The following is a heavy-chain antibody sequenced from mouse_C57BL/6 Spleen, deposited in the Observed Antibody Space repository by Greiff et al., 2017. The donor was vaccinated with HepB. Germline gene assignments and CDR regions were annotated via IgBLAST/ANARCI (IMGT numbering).Heavy chain of an antibody. Sequence: EVQLQESGPGLVKPSQSLSLTCSVPGYSITSGYYWNWIRQFPGNKLEWMGYISYDGSNNYNPSLKNRISITRDTSKNQFFLKLNSVTTEDTATYYCAREGLHGFAYWGQGTLGTVSA. CDR1: GYSITSGYY. J-gene: IGHJ3*01. CDR3: AREGLHGFAY. V-gene: IGHV3-6*01. D-gene: IGHD2-4*01. CDR2: ISYDGSN.